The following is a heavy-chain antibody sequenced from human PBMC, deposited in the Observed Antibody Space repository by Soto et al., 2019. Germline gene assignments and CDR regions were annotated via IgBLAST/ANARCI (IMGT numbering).Heavy chain of an antibody. D-gene: IGHD4-4*01. Sequence: QVQLVQSGAEMKEPGSSVKVSCKTSGGTFSSSAISWLRQAPGQGLEWMGGIVPLFRTPDYAQKFQGRVTIASDEXTSTAYMALSSLRSEDTDVYYCARDNDRLQLGGNYYYILDVWGQGTTITVSS. CDR2: IVPLFRTP. J-gene: IGHJ6*02. V-gene: IGHV1-69*05. CDR1: GGTFSSSA. CDR3: ARDNDRLQLGGNYYYILDV.